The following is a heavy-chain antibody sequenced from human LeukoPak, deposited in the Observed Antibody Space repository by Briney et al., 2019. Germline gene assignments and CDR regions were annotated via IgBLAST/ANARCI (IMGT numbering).Heavy chain of an antibody. CDR2: IKRDGSEK. J-gene: IGHJ4*02. CDR3: ARDEFGAC. Sequence: PGGSLRLSCTASGFSFSTYAMSWVRQAPGKGLEWVADIKRDGSEKYYVDSVKGRFTISRDNAKNSLYLQMNSLRVEDTAVYYCARDEFGACWGQGTLVTVSS. D-gene: IGHD3-10*01. V-gene: IGHV3-7*01. CDR1: GFSFSTYA.